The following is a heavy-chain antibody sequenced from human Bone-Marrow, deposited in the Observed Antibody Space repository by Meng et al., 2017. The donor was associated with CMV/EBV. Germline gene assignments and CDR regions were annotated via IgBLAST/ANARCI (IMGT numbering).Heavy chain of an antibody. J-gene: IGHJ4*02. V-gene: IGHV3-11*04. Sequence: GGSLRLSCAASGFTFSDYSMSWIRQAPGRGLEWVSYISSSGSTIYYADSVKGRFTISRDNAKNSLFLQMNSLRAEDTAVYYCARGPGAYCSSTSCYHFDNWGQGTLVTVSS. D-gene: IGHD2-2*01. CDR3: ARGPGAYCSSTSCYHFDN. CDR2: ISSSGSTI. CDR1: GFTFSDYS.